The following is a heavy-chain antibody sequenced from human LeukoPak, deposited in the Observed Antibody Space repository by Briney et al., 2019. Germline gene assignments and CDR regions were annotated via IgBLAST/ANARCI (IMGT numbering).Heavy chain of an antibody. V-gene: IGHV3-15*01. Sequence: TGGSLRLSCAASGFTFNNARVSWVRQAPGKGLEWVGRVKSKTDGGTIDYTAPVKGRFTISRDDSKNTLYLQMNSLKTEDTAVYYCTTVGYCGGDCYSPAFDYWGQGTLVTVSS. CDR3: TTVGYCGGDCYSPAFDY. CDR1: GFTFNNAR. CDR2: VKSKTDGGTI. D-gene: IGHD2-21*01. J-gene: IGHJ4*02.